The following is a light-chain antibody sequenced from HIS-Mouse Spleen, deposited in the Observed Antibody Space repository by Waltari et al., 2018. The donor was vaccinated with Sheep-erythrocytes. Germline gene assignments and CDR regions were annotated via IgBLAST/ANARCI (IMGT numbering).Light chain of an antibody. Sequence: DIVMTKSPDSLAVSLGESATINCKSSQSVLYSSNNKNYLAWYQQKPGQPPKLLIYWASTRESGVPDRFSGSGSGTDFTLTISSLQAEDVAVYYCQQYYSTLTFGGGTKVEIK. J-gene: IGKJ4*01. CDR2: WAS. V-gene: IGKV4-1*01. CDR1: QSVLYSSNNKNY. CDR3: QQYYSTLT.